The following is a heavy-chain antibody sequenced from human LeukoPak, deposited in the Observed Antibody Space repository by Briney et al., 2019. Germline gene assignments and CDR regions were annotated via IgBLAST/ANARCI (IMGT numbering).Heavy chain of an antibody. Sequence: GGSLRLSCAASGFTFSDYYMSWIRQAPGKGLEWVSYISSSGSTIYYADSVKGRFTISRDNAKNSLYLQMNSLRAEDTAVYYCARDLNLAGSYYYMDVWGKGTTVTVSS. D-gene: IGHD1-14*01. CDR1: GFTFSDYY. CDR3: ARDLNLAGSYYYMDV. J-gene: IGHJ6*03. CDR2: ISSSGSTI. V-gene: IGHV3-11*04.